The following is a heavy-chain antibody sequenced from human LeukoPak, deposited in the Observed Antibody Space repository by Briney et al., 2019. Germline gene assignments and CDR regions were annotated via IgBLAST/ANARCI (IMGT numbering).Heavy chain of an antibody. CDR2: IYHSGST. V-gene: IGHV4-38-2*02. J-gene: IGHJ4*02. D-gene: IGHD3-10*01. CDR3: AREVRGGVNY. Sequence: PSETLSLTCTVSGYSISSGYYWGWIRQPPGKGLEWIGSIYHSGSTYYNPSLKSRVTISVDTSKNRFSLKLGSVTAADTAVYYCAREVRGGVNYWGQGTLVTVSS. CDR1: GYSISSGYY.